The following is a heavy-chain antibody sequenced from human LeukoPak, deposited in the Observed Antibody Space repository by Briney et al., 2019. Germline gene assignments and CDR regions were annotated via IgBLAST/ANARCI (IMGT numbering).Heavy chain of an antibody. J-gene: IGHJ5*02. CDR1: GYTFTSYD. CDR2: MNPNSGNT. V-gene: IGHV1-8*01. CDR3: ARAYREYSRSDNWFDP. D-gene: IGHD6-6*01. Sequence: ASVKVSCKASGYTFTSYDINWVRQATGQGLEWMGWMNPNSGNTGYAQKFQGRVTMTRNTSISTAYMELSSLRSEDTAVYYCARAYREYSRSDNWFDPWGQGTLVTVSS.